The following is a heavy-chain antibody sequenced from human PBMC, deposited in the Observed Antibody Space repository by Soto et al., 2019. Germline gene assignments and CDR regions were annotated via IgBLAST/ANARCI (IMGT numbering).Heavy chain of an antibody. D-gene: IGHD1-1*01. V-gene: IGHV4-31*03. CDR1: GGYIRGCGYY. CDR2: IYYSGST. CDR3: ARGQPTGLFDY. Sequence: TLSLTYTVSGGYIRGCGYYWIWIRQHPGKGLEWILYIYYSGSTYYNPSLKSRVTISVDTSKNQFSLKLSSVTAADTAVYYCARGQPTGLFDYWGQGTLVTVSS. J-gene: IGHJ4*02.